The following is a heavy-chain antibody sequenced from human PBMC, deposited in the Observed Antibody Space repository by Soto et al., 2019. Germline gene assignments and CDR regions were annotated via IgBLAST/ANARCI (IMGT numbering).Heavy chain of an antibody. D-gene: IGHD1-1*01. J-gene: IGHJ4*02. CDR1: GGSISSSSYY. V-gene: IGHV4-61*05. CDR2: IYDSGST. CDR3: AREGRDSYNLGH. Sequence: SETLSLTCTVSGGSISSSSYYWGWIRQPPGKGLEWIGYIYDSGSTSYNPSLKSRVTISEDTSKNQFSLKLSSVTAADTAVYYCAREGRDSYNLGHWGQGTLVTVSS.